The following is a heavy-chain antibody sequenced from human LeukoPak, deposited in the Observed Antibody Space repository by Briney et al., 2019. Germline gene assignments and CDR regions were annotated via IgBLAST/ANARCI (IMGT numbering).Heavy chain of an antibody. CDR3: ARESWELRD. D-gene: IGHD1-26*01. Sequence: PGGSQRLSCAASGFTFSTHWMHWVRQAPGKGLVWVSRIRSDGIVTDYADSVKGRFTISRDNAKTTLYLQMNSLTAEDTAVYYCARESWELRDWGQGTLVTVSS. J-gene: IGHJ4*02. V-gene: IGHV3-74*01. CDR2: IRSDGIVT. CDR1: GFTFSTHW.